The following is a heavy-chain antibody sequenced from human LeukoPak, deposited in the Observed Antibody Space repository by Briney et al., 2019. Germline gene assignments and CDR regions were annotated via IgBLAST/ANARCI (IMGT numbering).Heavy chain of an antibody. CDR1: GGSISSGDYY. CDR3: ARAVSLVRGDGWFDP. Sequence: SETLSLTCTVSGGSISSGDYYWSWIRQPPGKGLEWIGYIYYSGSTYYNPSLKSRVTISVDTSKNQFSLKLSSVTAADTAVYYCARAVSLVRGDGWFDPWGQGTLVTVSS. J-gene: IGHJ5*02. CDR2: IYYSGST. D-gene: IGHD3-10*01. V-gene: IGHV4-30-4*01.